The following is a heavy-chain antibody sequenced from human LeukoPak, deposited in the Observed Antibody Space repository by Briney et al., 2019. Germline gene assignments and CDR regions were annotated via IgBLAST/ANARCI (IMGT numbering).Heavy chain of an antibody. J-gene: IGHJ4*02. CDR2: LSWNSGAL. Sequence: PGRSPRLSCEASGLTFDNYAMHWVRQAPGKGLEWVSGLSWNSGALGYADSVRGRFTISRDNAKNSLYLQMNSLTAEDTALYYCTKAESSTFYYGYFDSWGQGTLVTVSS. D-gene: IGHD2-2*01. CDR1: GLTFDNYA. CDR3: TKAESSTFYYGYFDS. V-gene: IGHV3-9*01.